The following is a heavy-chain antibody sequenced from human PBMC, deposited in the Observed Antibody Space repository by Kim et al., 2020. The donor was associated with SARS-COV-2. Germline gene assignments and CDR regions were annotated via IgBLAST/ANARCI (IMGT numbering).Heavy chain of an antibody. CDR1: GFTFSNAW. J-gene: IGHJ4*02. D-gene: IGHD6-19*01. CDR2: IKSKTDGGTT. CDR3: TTDSIAVAGGFDY. V-gene: IGHV3-15*01. Sequence: GGSLRLSCAASGFTFSNAWMSWVRQAPGKGLEWVGRIKSKTDGGTTDYAAPVKGRFTISRDDSKNTLYLQMNSLKTEDTAVYYCTTDSIAVAGGFDYWGQGTLVTVSS.